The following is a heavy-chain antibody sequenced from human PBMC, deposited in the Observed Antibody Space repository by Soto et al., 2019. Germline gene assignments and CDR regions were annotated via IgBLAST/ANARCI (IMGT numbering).Heavy chain of an antibody. V-gene: IGHV4-34*01. CDR1: GGSFSGYY. CDR3: ARGYCSSTSCHDDY. D-gene: IGHD2-2*01. CDR2: INHSGST. J-gene: IGHJ4*02. Sequence: QVQLQQWGAGLLKPSETLSLTCAVYGGSFSGYYWSWIRQPPGKGLEWIGEINHSGSTNYNPSLKSRVTISVDTSKNQFSLKLSSVTAADTAVYYCARGYCSSTSCHDDYWGQGTLSPSPQ.